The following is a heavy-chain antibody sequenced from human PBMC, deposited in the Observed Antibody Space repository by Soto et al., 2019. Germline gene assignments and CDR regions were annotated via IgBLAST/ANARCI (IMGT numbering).Heavy chain of an antibody. CDR3: GKGEVDNYDSSGYYFDY. V-gene: IGHV3-30*18. CDR2: ISYDGSNK. J-gene: IGHJ4*02. D-gene: IGHD3-22*01. Sequence: PGGSLRLSCAASGFTFSSYGMHWVRQAPGKGLEWVAVISYDGSNKYYADSVKGRFTISRDNSKNTLYLQMNSLRAEDTAVYYWGKGEVDNYDSSGYYFDYGGKGTLVTVPS. CDR1: GFTFSSYG.